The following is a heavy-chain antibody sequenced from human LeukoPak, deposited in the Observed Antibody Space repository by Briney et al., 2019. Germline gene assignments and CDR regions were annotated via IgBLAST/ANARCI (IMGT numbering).Heavy chain of an antibody. CDR1: GYTFTSYD. D-gene: IGHD3-3*01. J-gene: IGHJ6*03. V-gene: IGHV1-8*03. CDR2: MNPNSGNT. CDR3: AREADGVGLSRDYYYYYYMDV. Sequence: GASVKVSCKASGYTFTSYDINWVRQANGQGLEWMGWMNPNSGNTGYAQKFQGRVTITRNTSISTAYMELSSLRSEDTAVYYCAREADGVGLSRDYYYYYYMDVWGKGTTVTISS.